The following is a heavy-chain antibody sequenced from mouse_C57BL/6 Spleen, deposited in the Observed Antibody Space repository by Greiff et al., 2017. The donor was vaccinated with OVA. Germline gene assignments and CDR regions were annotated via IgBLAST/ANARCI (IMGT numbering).Heavy chain of an antibody. CDR3: ARYYYGSSSLAY. V-gene: IGHV2-2*01. D-gene: IGHD1-1*01. CDR1: GFSLTSYG. J-gene: IGHJ3*01. Sequence: VQLQQSGPGLVQPSQSLSITCTVSGFSLTSYGVHWVRQSPGKGLEWLGVIWSGGSTDYNAAFISRLSISKDNSKSQVFFKMNSLQADDTAIYYCARYYYGSSSLAYWGQGTLVTVSA. CDR2: IWSGGST.